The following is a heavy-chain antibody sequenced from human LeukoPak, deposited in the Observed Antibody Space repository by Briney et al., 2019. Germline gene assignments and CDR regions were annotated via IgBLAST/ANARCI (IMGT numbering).Heavy chain of an antibody. Sequence: ASVKVSCKASGYTFTGYYIHWVRQAPGQGLEWMGRINPNSGGTNYAQKFQGRVTMTRDTSISTAYMELSRLRSDDTAVYYCARDRSGSYFDYWGQGTLVTVSS. CDR1: GYTFTGYY. CDR3: ARDRSGSYFDY. CDR2: INPNSGGT. V-gene: IGHV1-2*06. J-gene: IGHJ4*02. D-gene: IGHD1-26*01.